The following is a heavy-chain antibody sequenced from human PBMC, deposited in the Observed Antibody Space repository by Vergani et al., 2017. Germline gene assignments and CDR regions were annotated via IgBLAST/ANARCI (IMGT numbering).Heavy chain of an antibody. Sequence: QVQLVESGGGVVQPGKSLRLSCATSGLPFSSHGMHWVRQAPGKGLEWVAVISFDGTQTYYADSVKGRFTISRDNSKNTLSLQMNSLRVEDTAVYYCAKEGGFSDSSGNFYEGYYVDHWGQGTLVAVSS. D-gene: IGHD3-22*01. V-gene: IGHV3-30*18. CDR1: GLPFSSHG. CDR2: ISFDGTQT. J-gene: IGHJ4*02. CDR3: AKEGGFSDSSGNFYEGYYVDH.